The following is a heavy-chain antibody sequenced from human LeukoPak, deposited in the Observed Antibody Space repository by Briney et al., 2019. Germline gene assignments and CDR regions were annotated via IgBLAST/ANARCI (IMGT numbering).Heavy chain of an antibody. CDR3: ARPRGYGYFDY. V-gene: IGHV5-51*01. D-gene: IGHD5-12*01. CDR2: IYPGDSDI. Sequence: GESLKISCKGSGYSFTSYWIGWVRQMPGKGLEWMGIIYPGDSDIRYSPSFQGQVTISADKSITTAYLQWRSLKASDNAMYYCARPRGYGYFDYWGQGTLVTVSS. CDR1: GYSFTSYW. J-gene: IGHJ4*02.